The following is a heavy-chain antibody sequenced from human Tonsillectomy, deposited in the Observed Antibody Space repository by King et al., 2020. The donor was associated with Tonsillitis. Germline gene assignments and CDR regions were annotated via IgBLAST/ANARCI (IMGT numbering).Heavy chain of an antibody. J-gene: IGHJ6*02. D-gene: IGHD4/OR15-4a*01. CDR1: GFAFRDYA. CDR2: IRSNTYGGPA. V-gene: IGHV3-49*04. CDR3: SRDGDLEYGGKSVLDV. Sequence: DVQLVESGGGFVKPGQSLRLSCTASGFAFRDYAVNWVRQAPGRGLEWVGLIRSNTYGGPAEYAASVKDRFIISRDDSKSVAYLQMDSLRTEDTAVYYCSRDGDLEYGGKSVLDVWGPGTTVTVSS.